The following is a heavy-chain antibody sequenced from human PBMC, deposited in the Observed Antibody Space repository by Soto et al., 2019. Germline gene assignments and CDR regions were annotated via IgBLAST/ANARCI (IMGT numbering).Heavy chain of an antibody. CDR2: FDPEDGET. CDR1: GYTLTELS. CDR3: ATAPWKSGTNWFDX. V-gene: IGHV1-24*01. J-gene: IGHJ5*02. Sequence: ASLKVSCKVSGYTLTELSMHWVRQAPGKGLEWMGGFDPEDGETIYAQKFQGRVTMTEDTSTDTAYMELSSLRSEDTAVYYCATAPWKSGTNWFDXSGQGTRVTVSX. D-gene: IGHD3-3*01.